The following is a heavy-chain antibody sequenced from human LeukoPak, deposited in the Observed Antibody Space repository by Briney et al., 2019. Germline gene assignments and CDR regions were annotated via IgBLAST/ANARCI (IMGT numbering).Heavy chain of an antibody. J-gene: IGHJ4*02. Sequence: GGSLRLSCAASGFTFSSYGMSWVRQAPGKGLEWVSAISGSGGSTYYADSVKGRFTISRDNSKNTLYLQMNSLRAEDTAVYYCAKDLRWSTANFDYWGQGTLVTVPS. D-gene: IGHD4-23*01. V-gene: IGHV3-23*01. CDR1: GFTFSSYG. CDR2: ISGSGGST. CDR3: AKDLRWSTANFDY.